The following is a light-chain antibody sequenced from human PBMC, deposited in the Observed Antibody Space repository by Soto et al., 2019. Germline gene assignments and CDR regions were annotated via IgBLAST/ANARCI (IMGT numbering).Light chain of an antibody. CDR1: QTISSH. V-gene: IGKV1-39*01. Sequence: DIPLTQSPSFLSASVGDRVTITCRASQTISSHLNWYQQKQGKAPKALIYAASSLHSGVPSRFSGSGSGTEFSLTISSLQPDDFATYYCQQNYRTWTFGQGTKVEVK. J-gene: IGKJ1*01. CDR3: QQNYRTWT. CDR2: AAS.